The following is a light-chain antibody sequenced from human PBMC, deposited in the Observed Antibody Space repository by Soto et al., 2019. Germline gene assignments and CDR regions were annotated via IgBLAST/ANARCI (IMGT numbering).Light chain of an antibody. V-gene: IGLV2-14*01. CDR1: SSDVGGYNY. Sequence: QSALTQPASVSGSPGQSITISCTGTSSDVGGYNYVSWYQQHPGKAPKLMIYDVSNRPSGVSNRFSGSKSGNTASLTISGLQAEDEYDYYCSSYTSSSTTWVFGGGTKLTVL. CDR2: DVS. J-gene: IGLJ3*02. CDR3: SSYTSSSTTWV.